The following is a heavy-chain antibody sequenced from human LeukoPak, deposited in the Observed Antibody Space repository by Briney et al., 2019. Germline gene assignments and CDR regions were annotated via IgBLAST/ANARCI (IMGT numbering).Heavy chain of an antibody. J-gene: IGHJ5*02. Sequence: ASVKVSCKASGYTFTSHDLNWVRQAPGQGLEWMGWLSTDSDDTGYAQKFQGRVRMTRDNSIGTVYMELGRLTSEDTAVYYCAGGDAGADTSVFDPGGRGTLVTVAA. V-gene: IGHV1-8*01. CDR3: AGGDAGADTSVFDP. D-gene: IGHD5-18*01. CDR1: GYTFTSHD. CDR2: LSTDSDDT.